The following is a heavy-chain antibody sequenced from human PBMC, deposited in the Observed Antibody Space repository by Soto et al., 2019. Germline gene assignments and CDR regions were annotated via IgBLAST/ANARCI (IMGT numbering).Heavy chain of an antibody. Sequence: SETLSLTCAVYGGSFSGYYWSWIRQPPGKGLEWIGEINHSGSTNYNPSLKSRVTISVDTSKNQFSLKLSSVTAADTAVYYCARGHSSSWYGSNWFDPWGQGTLVTVSS. J-gene: IGHJ5*02. D-gene: IGHD6-13*01. CDR1: GGSFSGYY. CDR3: ARGHSSSWYGSNWFDP. V-gene: IGHV4-34*01. CDR2: INHSGST.